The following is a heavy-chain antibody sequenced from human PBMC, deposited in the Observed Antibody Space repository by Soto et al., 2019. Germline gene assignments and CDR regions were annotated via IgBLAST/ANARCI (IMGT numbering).Heavy chain of an antibody. CDR3: AKHGPQYSSSLTHY. J-gene: IGHJ4*02. Sequence: EVQLLESGGGLVQPGESLRLSCAGSGFTFNNYAMTWVRQAPGKGPEWVSAISGGGDTTYYEDSVKGRFTISRDNSKNTLYLQMNSLRAEDTAVYYCAKHGPQYSSSLTHYWGQGTLVTVSS. D-gene: IGHD6-13*01. CDR2: ISGGGDTT. V-gene: IGHV3-23*01. CDR1: GFTFNNYA.